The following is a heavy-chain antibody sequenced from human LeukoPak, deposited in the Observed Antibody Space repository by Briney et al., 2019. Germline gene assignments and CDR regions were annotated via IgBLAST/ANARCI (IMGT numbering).Heavy chain of an antibody. D-gene: IGHD6-13*01. CDR2: IWYDGTSK. CDR3: ARSQSSSLIDY. CDR1: GFSLSAYG. Sequence: GRSLRLSRAASGFSLSAYGVHWVRQAPGKGLEWVAVIWYDGTSKDYADSVKGRFTFSRDNSKNTLYLQMNSLTVEGTAVYYCARSQSSSLIDYWGQGTLVTVSS. V-gene: IGHV3-33*01. J-gene: IGHJ4*02.